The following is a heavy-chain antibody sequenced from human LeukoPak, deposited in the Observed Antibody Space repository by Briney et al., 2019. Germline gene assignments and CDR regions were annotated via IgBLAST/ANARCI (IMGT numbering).Heavy chain of an antibody. CDR2: IFYSGTT. Sequence: SETLSLTCTVSGGSINNFYWSWIQQPPGKGLEWLGFIFYSGTTNYNPSLESRVSMSVDTSRNQFSLNLRSLTAADTAVYYCARHPRGDSSNPPDSFDIWGQGTVVTVSS. V-gene: IGHV4-59*08. CDR1: GGSINNFY. CDR3: ARHPRGDSSNPPDSFDI. J-gene: IGHJ3*02. D-gene: IGHD2-21*02.